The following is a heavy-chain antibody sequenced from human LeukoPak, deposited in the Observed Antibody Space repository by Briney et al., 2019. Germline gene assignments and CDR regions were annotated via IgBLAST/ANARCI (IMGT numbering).Heavy chain of an antibody. V-gene: IGHV4-59*01. J-gene: IGHJ1*01. Sequence: SETLSLTCTVSGGSISSYYWSWIRQPPGKGLEWIGYIYYSGSTNYNPSLKSRVTISVDTSKNQFSLKVSSVTAADPAVYYCARVLSGAVADNWGQGTLVTVSS. CDR2: IYYSGST. CDR1: GGSISSYY. D-gene: IGHD6-19*01. CDR3: ARVLSGAVADN.